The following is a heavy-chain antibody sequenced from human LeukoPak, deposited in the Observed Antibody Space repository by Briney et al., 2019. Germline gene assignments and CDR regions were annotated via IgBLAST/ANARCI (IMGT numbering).Heavy chain of an antibody. CDR1: GGSISSYY. V-gene: IGHV4-59*08. Sequence: SSETLSLTCTVSGGSISSYYWSWIRQPPGKGLEWIGYIYYSGSTNYNPSLKSRVTISVDTSKNQFSLKLSSVTVADTAVYYCARPGLLNYYDSSGVDDAFDIWGQGTMVTVSS. D-gene: IGHD3-22*01. CDR2: IYYSGST. CDR3: ARPGLLNYYDSSGVDDAFDI. J-gene: IGHJ3*02.